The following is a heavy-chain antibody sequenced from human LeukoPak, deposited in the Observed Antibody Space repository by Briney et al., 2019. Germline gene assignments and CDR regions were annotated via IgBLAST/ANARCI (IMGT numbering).Heavy chain of an antibody. CDR1: GFTVSSNY. CDR3: ARVAMVRGVIPHSYYFDY. CDR2: IYSGGST. V-gene: IGHV3-53*01. Sequence: PGGSLRLSCAASGFTVSSNYMSWVRQAPGRGLEWVSVIYSGGSTYYADSVKGRFTISRDNSKNTLYLQMNSLRAEDTAVYYCARVAMVRGVIPHSYYFDYWGQGTLVTVSS. D-gene: IGHD3-10*01. J-gene: IGHJ4*02.